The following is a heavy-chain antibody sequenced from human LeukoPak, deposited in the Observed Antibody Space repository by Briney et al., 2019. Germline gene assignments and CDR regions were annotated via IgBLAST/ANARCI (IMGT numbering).Heavy chain of an antibody. J-gene: IGHJ6*02. CDR3: ARLGIVRQLDFYYYGMDV. D-gene: IGHD6-13*01. V-gene: IGHV4-59*08. CDR1: GVSTNRPC. CDR2: EYYSRRT. Sequence: PSETLTLTCTVSGVSTNRPCWRWIRQPPGEGMEWIGYEYYSRRTNYNPFLNSRVTISVGTSKSQFSLKLSSVTAADTAVYYCARLGIVRQLDFYYYGMDVWGQGTTVTVSS.